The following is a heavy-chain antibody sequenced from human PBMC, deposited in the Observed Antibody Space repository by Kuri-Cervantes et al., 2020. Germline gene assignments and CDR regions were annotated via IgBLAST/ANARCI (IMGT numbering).Heavy chain of an antibody. V-gene: IGHV1-69*13. Sequence: SVKVSCKASGYTFTSYYMHWVRQAPGQGLEWMGGIIPIFGTANYAQKFQGRVTITADESTSTAYMELSSLRSEDTAVYYCAREDGSSSVAFDIWGQGTMVTVSS. CDR3: AREDGSSSVAFDI. CDR1: GYTFTSYY. CDR2: IIPIFGTA. D-gene: IGHD6-6*01. J-gene: IGHJ3*02.